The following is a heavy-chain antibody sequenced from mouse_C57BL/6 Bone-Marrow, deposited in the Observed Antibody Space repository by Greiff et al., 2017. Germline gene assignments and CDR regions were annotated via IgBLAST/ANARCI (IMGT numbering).Heavy chain of an antibody. CDR2: ISSGSSTI. CDR3: AMRWLLPYAMDY. J-gene: IGHJ4*01. D-gene: IGHD2-3*01. V-gene: IGHV5-17*01. Sequence: EVKLMESGGGLVKPGGSLKLSCAASGFTFSDYGMHWVRQAPEKGLEWVAYISSGSSTIYYADPVKGRFTISRDNAKNTLFLQMTSLRSEDTAMYYCAMRWLLPYAMDYWGQGTSVTVSS. CDR1: GFTFSDYG.